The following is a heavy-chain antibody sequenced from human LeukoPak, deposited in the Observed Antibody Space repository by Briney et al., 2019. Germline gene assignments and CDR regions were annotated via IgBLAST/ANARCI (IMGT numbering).Heavy chain of an antibody. D-gene: IGHD3-10*01. CDR3: ARLPLGAFGEVLNFDS. J-gene: IGHJ4*02. V-gene: IGHV4-34*01. CDR2: INDSGTT. CDR1: SEFFSGYY. Sequence: SETLSLTCGVSSEFFSGYYWGWIRQPPGRGLEWIGDINDSGTTKYNPALKNRVTISIDTSKKQFSLNVKSVTAADTAVYYCARLPLGAFGEVLNFDSWGQGTPVTVSS.